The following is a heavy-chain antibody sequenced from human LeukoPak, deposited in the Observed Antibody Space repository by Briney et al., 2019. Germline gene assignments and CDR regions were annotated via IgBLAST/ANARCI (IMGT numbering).Heavy chain of an antibody. J-gene: IGHJ4*02. CDR1: GYSFTSYW. Sequence: KPGESLKISCKGSGYSFTSYWIGWVRQMPGKGLEWMGTIYPGDSDTRYSPSFQGQVTISADKSISTAYLQWSSLKASDTAMYYCARRIAVAGTPFDYWGQGTLVTVSS. CDR3: ARRIAVAGTPFDY. D-gene: IGHD6-19*01. CDR2: IYPGDSDT. V-gene: IGHV5-51*01.